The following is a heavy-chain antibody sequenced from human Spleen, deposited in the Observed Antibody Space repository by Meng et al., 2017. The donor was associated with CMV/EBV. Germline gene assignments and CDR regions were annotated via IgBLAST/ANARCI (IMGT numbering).Heavy chain of an antibody. Sequence: GGSLRLSCAASGLTFNNFAMHWVRQAPGRGLEWLAVMSQDGKNKYYADAVKGRFTISRDNSKNTLYLQMNSLRAEDTAVYYCARDALGREQQLYSYFDYWGQGTLVTVSS. CDR2: MSQDGKNK. J-gene: IGHJ4*02. V-gene: IGHV3-30*04. D-gene: IGHD6-13*01. CDR3: ARDALGREQQLYSYFDY. CDR1: GLTFNNFA.